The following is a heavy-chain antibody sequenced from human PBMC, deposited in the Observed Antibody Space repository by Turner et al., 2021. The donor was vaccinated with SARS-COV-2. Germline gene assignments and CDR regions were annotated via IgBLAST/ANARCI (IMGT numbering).Heavy chain of an antibody. V-gene: IGHV4-34*02. J-gene: IGHJ4*02. CDR3: AKGDDSRKSGLL. CDR2: INADETT. CDR1: GGSFSGYY. D-gene: IGHD2-15*01. Sequence: QVLLQQWGAGLFKPSETLSLTCAVYGGSFSGYYWTWHRQPPGKGLEWIGEINADETTYHNPALRGRVTMSVDTSKTQFYLKVSSGAAADTAVYYCAKGDDSRKSGLLWGQGTLVTVSS.